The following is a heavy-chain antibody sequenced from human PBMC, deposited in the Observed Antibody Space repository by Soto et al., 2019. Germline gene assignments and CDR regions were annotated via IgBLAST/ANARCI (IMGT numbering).Heavy chain of an antibody. CDR1: GYTFTSYY. Sequence: ASVKVSCKASGYTFTSYYMHWVRQAPGQGLEWMGIINPSGGSTSYAQKFQGRVTMTRDTSTSTVYMELSSLRSEDTAVYYCAREDGDYFSSHDTWFDPWGQGTLVTVSS. J-gene: IGHJ5*02. CDR2: INPSGGST. D-gene: IGHD4-17*01. V-gene: IGHV1-46*03. CDR3: AREDGDYFSSHDTWFDP.